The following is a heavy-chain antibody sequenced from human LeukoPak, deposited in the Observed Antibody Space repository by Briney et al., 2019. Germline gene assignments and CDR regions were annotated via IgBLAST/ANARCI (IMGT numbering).Heavy chain of an antibody. CDR2: INSSDSTI. CDR1: GFTFSDYY. Sequence: GGSLTLSSAGSGFTFSDYYMSWIRQAPGKGLEWVTYINSSDSTIYYTDSVKGPFTIYTANSTNSLYLQMNSLRAEDTSVYYCARVTNYCSGGSCYSLGYFQHWVQGTLVTVSS. J-gene: IGHJ1*01. D-gene: IGHD2-15*01. V-gene: IGHV3-11*04. CDR3: ARVTNYCSGGSCYSLGYFQH.